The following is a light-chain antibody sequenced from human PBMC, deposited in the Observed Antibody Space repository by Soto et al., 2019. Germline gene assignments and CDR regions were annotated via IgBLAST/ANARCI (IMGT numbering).Light chain of an antibody. V-gene: IGKV3-20*01. CDR3: HQYGSSQLT. Sequence: EIVLTQSPGTLSLSPGERATLSCRASQSVSSSYLAWYQQKPGQAPRLLIYGASSSATGIPDRFSGSGSGTDFTLTISRLEPEDFAVYYCHQYGSSQLTFGGGTKVEIK. CDR1: QSVSSSY. J-gene: IGKJ4*01. CDR2: GAS.